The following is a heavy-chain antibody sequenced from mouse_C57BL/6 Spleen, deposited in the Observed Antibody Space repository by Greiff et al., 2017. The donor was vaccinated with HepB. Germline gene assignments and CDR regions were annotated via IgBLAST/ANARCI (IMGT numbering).Heavy chain of an antibody. J-gene: IGHJ4*01. CDR3: ARWRLEAMDY. Sequence: EVKLVESGPELVKPGASVKMSCKASGYTFTDYNMHWVKQSHGKSLEWIGYINPNNGGTSYNQKFKGKATLTVNKSSSTAYMELRSLTSEDSAVYYCARWRLEAMDYWGQGTSVTVSS. D-gene: IGHD2-4*01. CDR1: GYTFTDYN. CDR2: INPNNGGT. V-gene: IGHV1-22*01.